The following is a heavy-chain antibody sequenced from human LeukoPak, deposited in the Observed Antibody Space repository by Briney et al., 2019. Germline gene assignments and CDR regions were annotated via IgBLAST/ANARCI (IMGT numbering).Heavy chain of an antibody. CDR3: ARDGLSTVTQPHTHFDY. J-gene: IGHJ4*02. V-gene: IGHV4-34*01. CDR1: GGSFSGYY. CDR2: INHSGST. D-gene: IGHD4-17*01. Sequence: SETLSLTCAVYGGSFSGYYWSWIRQPPGKGLEWIGEINHSGSTNYNPSLKSRVTISVDTSKNQFSLKLNSVTAADTAVYYCARDGLSTVTQPHTHFDYWGQGTLVTVSS.